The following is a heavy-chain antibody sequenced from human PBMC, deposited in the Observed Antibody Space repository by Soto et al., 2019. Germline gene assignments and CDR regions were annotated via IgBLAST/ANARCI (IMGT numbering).Heavy chain of an antibody. Sequence: SVKVSCKASGGTFSSYAISWVRQAPGQGLEWMGGIIPIFGTANYAQKFQGRVTITADESTSTAYMELSSLRSEDTAVYYCARDGYSGYDLNYYYYGMDVWGQGTTVTVSS. D-gene: IGHD5-12*01. CDR1: GGTFSSYA. CDR2: IIPIFGTA. CDR3: ARDGYSGYDLNYYYYGMDV. V-gene: IGHV1-69*13. J-gene: IGHJ6*02.